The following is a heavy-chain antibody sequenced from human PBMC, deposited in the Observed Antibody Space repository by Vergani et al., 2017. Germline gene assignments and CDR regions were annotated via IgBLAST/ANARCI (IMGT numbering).Heavy chain of an antibody. CDR2: LIPIFGTA. D-gene: IGHD2-2*01. J-gene: IGHJ6*03. CDR1: GGTFSSYA. V-gene: IGHV1-69*01. Sequence: QVQLVQSGAEVKKPGSSVKVSCKASGGTFSSYAISWVRQAPGQGLEWMGGLIPIFGTANYAQKFQGRVTITGDESTSTAYMELSSLRSEDTAVYYCARGVVPASYSFYYYYYMDVWGKGTTVTVSS. CDR3: ARGVVPASYSFYYYYYMDV.